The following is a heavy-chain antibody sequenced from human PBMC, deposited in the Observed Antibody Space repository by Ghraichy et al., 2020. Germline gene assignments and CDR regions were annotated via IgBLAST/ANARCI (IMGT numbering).Heavy chain of an antibody. J-gene: IGHJ4*02. CDR1: GYTLTELS. Sequence: ASVKVSCKVSGYTLTELSMHWVRQAPGKGLEWMGGFDPEDGETSYAQKFQGRGTMTEDTSTDTAYMELSSLRSEDTAGFYCATVNGGPSVFIPAAMRVVGYFDYWGQGTLVTVSA. CDR2: FDPEDGET. D-gene: IGHD2-2*01. V-gene: IGHV1-24*01. CDR3: ATVNGGPSVFIPAAMRVVGYFDY.